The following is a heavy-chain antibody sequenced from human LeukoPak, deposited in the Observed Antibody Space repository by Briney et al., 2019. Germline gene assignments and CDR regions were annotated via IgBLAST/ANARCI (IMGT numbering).Heavy chain of an antibody. V-gene: IGHV3-74*01. CDR2: INSDGSST. CDR1: GFTFSSYW. J-gene: IGHJ6*02. Sequence: GGSLRLSCAASGFTFSSYWMHWVRQAPGKGLVWVSRINSDGSSTSYADSVKGRFAVSRDNAKNTLYLQMNSLRAEDTAVYYCASVRPGSTTNGNYGMDVWGQGTTVTVSS. D-gene: IGHD2-2*01. CDR3: ASVRPGSTTNGNYGMDV.